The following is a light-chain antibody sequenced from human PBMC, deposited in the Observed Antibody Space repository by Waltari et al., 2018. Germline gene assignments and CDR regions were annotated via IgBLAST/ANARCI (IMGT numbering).Light chain of an antibody. V-gene: IGKV4-1*01. CDR1: QSVLYSSNNKNY. Sequence: DIVMTQSPDSLAVSLGERATINCKSSQSVLYSSNNKNYLAWYQQKPGQAPKLLIYWASTRESGVPDRFSGSGSGTDFTLTISSLQAEDVAVYYCHQYFNWPRTFGQGTKVEI. CDR3: HQYFNWPRT. CDR2: WAS. J-gene: IGKJ1*01.